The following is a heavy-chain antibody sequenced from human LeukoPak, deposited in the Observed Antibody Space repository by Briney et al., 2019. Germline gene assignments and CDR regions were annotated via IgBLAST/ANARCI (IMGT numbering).Heavy chain of an antibody. Sequence: SETLSLTCAVYGGSFSGYYWSWIRQPPGKGLEWIGEINHSGSTNYNPSLKGRVTISVDTSKNQFSLKLSSVTAADTAVYYCARDSIRVQTGTTPWGRGTLVTVSS. V-gene: IGHV4-34*01. J-gene: IGHJ5*02. CDR3: ARDSIRVQTGTTP. CDR2: INHSGST. CDR1: GGSFSGYY. D-gene: IGHD1-1*01.